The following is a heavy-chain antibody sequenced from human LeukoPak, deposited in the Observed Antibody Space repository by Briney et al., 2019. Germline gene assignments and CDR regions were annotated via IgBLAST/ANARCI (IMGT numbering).Heavy chain of an antibody. CDR3: ARDSKWELPDAFVI. J-gene: IGHJ3*02. D-gene: IGHD1-26*01. CDR1: GFTFSSYG. Sequence: GGSLRLSCAASGFTFSSYGMSWVRQAPGKGLEWVANIKQDGSEKYYVDSVKGRFTISRDNAKNSLYLQMNSLRAEDTAVYYCARDSKWELPDAFVIWGQGTMVTVSS. CDR2: IKQDGSEK. V-gene: IGHV3-7*01.